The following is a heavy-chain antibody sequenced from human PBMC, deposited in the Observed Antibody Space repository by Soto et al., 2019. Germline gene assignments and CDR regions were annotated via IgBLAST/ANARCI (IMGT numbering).Heavy chain of an antibody. CDR1: GYTFTSYD. J-gene: IGHJ4*02. CDR2: MKPNSGNT. CDR3: ARTLYGDNVDY. V-gene: IGHV1-8*01. D-gene: IGHD4-17*01. Sequence: QVQLVQSGAEVKKPGASVKVSCKASGYTFTSYDIYWVRQATGPGLEWMGWMKPNSGNTGYAQKFQGIGTMTRNTSISTDYMEMSSLRSAATAVDYCARTLYGDNVDYWGQGTLGTVSS.